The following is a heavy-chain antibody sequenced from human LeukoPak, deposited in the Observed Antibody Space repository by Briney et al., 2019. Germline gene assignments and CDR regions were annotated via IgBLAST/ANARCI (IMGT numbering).Heavy chain of an antibody. Sequence: GESLKISCKGSGYSFTSYWIGWVRRLPGKGLEGMGIIYPVNSDTRYSPSFQGQVTISADKSISTAYLQWSSLKASDTAMYYCARAVAVADIDYWGQGTLVTVSS. J-gene: IGHJ4*02. D-gene: IGHD6-19*01. CDR2: IYPVNSDT. CDR1: GYSFTSYW. V-gene: IGHV5-51*01. CDR3: ARAVAVADIDY.